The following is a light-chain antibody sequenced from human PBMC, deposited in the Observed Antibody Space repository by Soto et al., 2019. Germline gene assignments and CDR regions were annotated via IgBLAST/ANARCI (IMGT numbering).Light chain of an antibody. Sequence: DIQMTQSPSTLSASVGDRVTITCRASQSINSWLAWYQQKPGKAPRLLIHDASYLERGVPSRFSGSGSGTEFTLTSSDLQPDDLATYYCQQYNSFWTSGQGTKVEI. J-gene: IGKJ1*01. CDR1: QSINSW. CDR2: DAS. CDR3: QQYNSFWT. V-gene: IGKV1-5*01.